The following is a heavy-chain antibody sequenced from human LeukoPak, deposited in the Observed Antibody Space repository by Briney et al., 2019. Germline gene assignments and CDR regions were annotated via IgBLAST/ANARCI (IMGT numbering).Heavy chain of an antibody. V-gene: IGHV1-69*05. J-gene: IGHJ5*02. CDR3: ARVPATARFDP. CDR1: GGTFSSYA. CDR2: IIPIFGTA. D-gene: IGHD2-2*01. Sequence: SVKVSCKASGGTFSSYAISWVRQAPGQGLEWMGGIIPIFGTANYAQKFQGRVTMTRDTSISTAYMELSRLRSDDTAVYYCARVPATARFDPWGQGTLVTVSS.